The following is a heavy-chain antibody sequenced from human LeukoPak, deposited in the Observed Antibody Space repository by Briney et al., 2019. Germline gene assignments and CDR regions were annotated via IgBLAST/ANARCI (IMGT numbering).Heavy chain of an antibody. V-gene: IGHV1-69-2*01. Sequence: GASVKVSCKASGYTFTDYYMHWVQQAPGKGLEWMGRVDPEDGGTIYAEKFQGRVTITADTSTDTAYMELSSLRSEDTAVYYCATLSSGWYSGHFDYWGQGTLVTVSS. CDR1: GYTFTDYY. CDR2: VDPEDGGT. D-gene: IGHD6-19*01. CDR3: ATLSSGWYSGHFDY. J-gene: IGHJ4*02.